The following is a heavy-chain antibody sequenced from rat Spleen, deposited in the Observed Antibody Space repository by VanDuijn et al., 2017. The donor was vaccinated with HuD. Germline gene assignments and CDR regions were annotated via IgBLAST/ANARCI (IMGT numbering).Heavy chain of an antibody. CDR1: GFTFSNYG. CDR2: ISYDDSRT. CDR3: TTVGYNNYWYFDF. Sequence: EVQLVESGGGLVQPGRSMKLSCAASGFTFSNYGMAWVRQAPTKGLEWVATISYDDSRTYYRDSVKGRFTISRDNAKSTLYLQMDSLRSEDTATYYCTTVGYNNYWYFDFWGPGTMVTVSS. J-gene: IGHJ1*01. D-gene: IGHD1-10*01. V-gene: IGHV5-29*01.